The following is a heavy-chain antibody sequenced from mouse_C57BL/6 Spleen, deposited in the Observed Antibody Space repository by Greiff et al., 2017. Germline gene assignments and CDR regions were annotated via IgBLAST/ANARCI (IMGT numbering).Heavy chain of an antibody. V-gene: IGHV5-4*01. CDR3: ARDERCSSHLAY. J-gene: IGHJ2*01. CDR1: GFTFSSYA. Sequence: EVKLVESGGGLVKPGGSLKLSCAASGFTFSSYAMSWVRQTPEKRLEWVATISDGGSSTYYPDNVKGRFTISIDNAKNNLYLQMSHLTSEDTAMYYCARDERCSSHLAYWGQGTPLTVSS. CDR2: ISDGGSST. D-gene: IGHD1-1*01.